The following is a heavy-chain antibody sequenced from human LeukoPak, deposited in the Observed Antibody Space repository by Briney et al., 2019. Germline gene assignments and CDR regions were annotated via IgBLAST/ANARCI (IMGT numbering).Heavy chain of an antibody. CDR1: GFTFSSYG. D-gene: IGHD3-16*02. CDR2: IRYDGSNK. Sequence: GGSLRLSCAASGFTFSSYGMHWVRQAPGKGLEWVAFIRYDGSNKYYADSVKGRFTISRDNSKNTLYLQMDSLKTEDTAVYYCTTDLDRRSIMITFGGVIVAQWGQGTLVTVSS. CDR3: TTDLDRRSIMITFGGVIVAQ. J-gene: IGHJ4*02. V-gene: IGHV3-30*02.